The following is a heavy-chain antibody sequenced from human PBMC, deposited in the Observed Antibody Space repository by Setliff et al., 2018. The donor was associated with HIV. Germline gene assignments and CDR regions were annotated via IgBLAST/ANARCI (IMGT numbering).Heavy chain of an antibody. J-gene: IGHJ4*02. CDR1: GFTFGSYA. D-gene: IGHD3-10*01. CDR3: AKNFFGSGYYFFFDF. Sequence: GGSLRLSCAASGFTFGSYAMHWVRQAPGRGLEWVAAISYDGSDKFYADSVKGRFTISRDNSKNTLNLQMNDLRPEDTAVYYCAKNFFGSGYYFFFDFWGQGTLVTVSS. V-gene: IGHV3-30*04. CDR2: ISYDGSDK.